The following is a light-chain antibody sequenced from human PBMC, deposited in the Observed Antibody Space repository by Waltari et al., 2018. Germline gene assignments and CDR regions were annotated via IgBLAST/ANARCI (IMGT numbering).Light chain of an antibody. CDR3: QQRSNWLT. V-gene: IGKV3-11*01. CDR2: VAS. CDR1: QSISSY. J-gene: IGKJ5*01. Sequence: EIVLTQSPATLSLSPGERATHSCRASQSISSYLAWYQQKPGQAPRLLIYVASNRATGIPARFSGSGSGTDFTLTISSLEPEDVTIYYCQQRSNWLTLGQGTRLEIK.